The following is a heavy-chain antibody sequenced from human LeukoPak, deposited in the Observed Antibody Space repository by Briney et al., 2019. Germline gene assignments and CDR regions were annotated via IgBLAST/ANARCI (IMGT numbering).Heavy chain of an antibody. CDR3: ARWEGSGYALDY. V-gene: IGHV3-74*01. CDR1: GFTFSSYW. D-gene: IGHD5-12*01. J-gene: IGHJ4*02. CDR2: IKSDGSST. Sequence: GGSLRLSCAASGFTFSSYWMHWVRQAPGKGLVWVSRIKSDGSSTSYADSVKGRFTISRDNAKNTLYLQMNSLRAEDTAVYYCARWEGSGYALDYWGQGSLVTVSS.